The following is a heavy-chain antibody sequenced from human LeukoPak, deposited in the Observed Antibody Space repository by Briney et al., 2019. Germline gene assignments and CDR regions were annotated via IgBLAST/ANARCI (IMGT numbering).Heavy chain of an antibody. CDR1: GGSISSYY. D-gene: IGHD3-16*01. J-gene: IGHJ4*02. Sequence: PSETLSLTCSVSGGSISSYYWSWIRQPPGKGLEWIGYIYYSGSTNYNPSLKSRVTISVDTSKNQFSLKLSSVTAADTAVYYCARVRYYFDYWGQGTLVTVS. CDR3: ARVRYYFDY. CDR2: IYYSGST. V-gene: IGHV4-59*01.